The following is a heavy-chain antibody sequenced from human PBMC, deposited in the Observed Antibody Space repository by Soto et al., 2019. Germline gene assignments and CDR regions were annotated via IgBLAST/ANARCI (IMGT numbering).Heavy chain of an antibody. CDR1: GDSISPYY. V-gene: IGHV4-59*01. Sequence: PSETLSLTCTVSGDSISPYYWSWIRQPPGKGLGWIGYIYYSGTTKYNPSLKSRVTISVDTSNNNFSLKLSSVTAADTAIYYCARGREYSSSADFDYWGQGTLVTVSS. CDR3: ARGREYSSSADFDY. D-gene: IGHD6-6*01. J-gene: IGHJ4*02. CDR2: IYYSGTT.